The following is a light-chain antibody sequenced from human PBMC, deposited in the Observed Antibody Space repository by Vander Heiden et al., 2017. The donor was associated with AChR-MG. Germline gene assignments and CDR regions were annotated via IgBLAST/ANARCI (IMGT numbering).Light chain of an antibody. CDR1: QSVANF. V-gene: IGKV1-39*01. Sequence: DIQMTQSPSSLSASVGDSVTMTCRASQSVANFFNWYQQKPGQAPNLLIYAASSLQSGVSSRFSGSGSGTDFTLTIHRLQPEDFATYFCQQRLTLPYTFGQGTKLDIK. J-gene: IGKJ2*01. CDR3: QQRLTLPYT. CDR2: AAS.